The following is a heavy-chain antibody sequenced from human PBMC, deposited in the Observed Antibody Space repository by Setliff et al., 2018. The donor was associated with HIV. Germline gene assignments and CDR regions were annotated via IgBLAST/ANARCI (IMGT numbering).Heavy chain of an antibody. V-gene: IGHV4-39*01. D-gene: IGHD5-18*01. CDR1: GGSISSSSSY. J-gene: IGHJ4*02. CDR3: ARRYSYGFGY. CDR2: IYYSGST. Sequence: PSETLSLTCTVSGGSISSSSSYWGWIRQYPGKGLEWIGSIYYSGSTYYNPSLRSRVTISADTSKNQFSLRLSSVIAADTAVYYCARRYSYGFGYWGQGTLVTVSS.